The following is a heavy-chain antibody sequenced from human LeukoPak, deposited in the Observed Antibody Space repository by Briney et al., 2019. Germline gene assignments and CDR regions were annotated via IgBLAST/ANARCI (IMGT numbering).Heavy chain of an antibody. CDR3: ARGIRTTIVQGISNWFDP. D-gene: IGHD3-10*01. CDR1: GYTFSSFG. V-gene: IGHV1-18*01. Sequence: ASGKVSCKASGYTFSSFGITWVRQAPGHGLEWMGWISGHNGNTKYGQKVQGRVTMTTDTSTNTAYMELRSLRSDDTAVYYCARGIRTTIVQGISNWFDPWGQGTLVTVSS. CDR2: ISGHNGNT. J-gene: IGHJ5*02.